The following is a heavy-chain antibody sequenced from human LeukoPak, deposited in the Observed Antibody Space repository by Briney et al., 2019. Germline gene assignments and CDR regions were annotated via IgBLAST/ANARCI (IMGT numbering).Heavy chain of an antibody. Sequence: GASVKVSCKASGYTFTSYGISWVRQAPGQGLEWMGWISAYNGNTNYAQKLQGRVTMTTDTSTSTAYMELRSLRSDDTAVYYCARDTPHYYYGSGSYEKHYYYYYGMDVWGQGTTVTVSS. CDR2: ISAYNGNT. V-gene: IGHV1-18*01. D-gene: IGHD3-10*01. CDR3: ARDTPHYYYGSGSYEKHYYYYYGMDV. J-gene: IGHJ6*02. CDR1: GYTFTSYG.